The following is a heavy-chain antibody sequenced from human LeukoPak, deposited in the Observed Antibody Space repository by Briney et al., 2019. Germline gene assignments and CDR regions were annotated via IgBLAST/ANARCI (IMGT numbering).Heavy chain of an antibody. Sequence: GGSLRLSCAASGFTFGSHWMTWVRQAPGKGLECVSGINANGGTSYYADSVRGRFTVSRDNSKNTLSLQMNSLRAEDSAIYYCAKTNGHFDYWGQGTLVTVSS. J-gene: IGHJ4*02. CDR2: INANGGTS. CDR3: AKTNGHFDY. V-gene: IGHV3-23*01. CDR1: GFTFGSHW.